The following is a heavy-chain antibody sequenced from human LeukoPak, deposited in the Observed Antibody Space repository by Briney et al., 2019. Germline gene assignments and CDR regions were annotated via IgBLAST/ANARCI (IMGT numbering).Heavy chain of an antibody. D-gene: IGHD3-10*01. Sequence: ASVKVSCKASGYTFTDYYMHWVRQAPGQGLEWMGWINPNSGGTNYAQKFQGRVTMTRDTSISTANMELSRLRSDDTAVYYCARGPMVRGVIKGPPLYWGQGTLVTVSS. CDR3: ARGPMVRGVIKGPPLY. V-gene: IGHV1-2*02. J-gene: IGHJ4*02. CDR1: GYTFTDYY. CDR2: INPNSGGT.